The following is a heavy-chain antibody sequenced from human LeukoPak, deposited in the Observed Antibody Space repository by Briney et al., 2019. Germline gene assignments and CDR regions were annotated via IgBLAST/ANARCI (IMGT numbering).Heavy chain of an antibody. CDR1: GFTFDDYA. Sequence: GGSLRLSCAASGFTFDDYAMHWVRQAPGKGLEWVSGISWNSGSIGYADSVKGRFTISRDNAKNSLYLQMNSLRAEDTAVYYCARDLSHGLFDYWGQGTLVTVSS. D-gene: IGHD4-17*01. V-gene: IGHV3-9*01. CDR2: ISWNSGSI. J-gene: IGHJ4*02. CDR3: ARDLSHGLFDY.